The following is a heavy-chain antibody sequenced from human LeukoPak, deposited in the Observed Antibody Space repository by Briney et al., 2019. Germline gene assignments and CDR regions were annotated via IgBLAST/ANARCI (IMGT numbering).Heavy chain of an antibody. CDR1: GGSISSHY. Sequence: PSETLSLTCTVSGGSISSHYWNWIRQPPGKGLEWIGYIYYSGSTNYNPSLKSRVTISVDTSKNQFSLKLSSATAADTAEYYCARETTVVTPGRSDVFDIWGQGTMVTVSS. D-gene: IGHD4-23*01. CDR2: IYYSGST. CDR3: ARETTVVTPGRSDVFDI. V-gene: IGHV4-59*11. J-gene: IGHJ3*02.